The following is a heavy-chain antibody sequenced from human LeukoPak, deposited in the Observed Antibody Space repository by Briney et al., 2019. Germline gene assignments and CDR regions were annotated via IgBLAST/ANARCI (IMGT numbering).Heavy chain of an antibody. CDR3: ARSGGDGYNSFDY. CDR1: GFTFSSYA. J-gene: IGHJ4*02. Sequence: GGSLRLSCAASGFTFSSYAMHWVRQAPGKGLEWVAVISYDGSNKYYADSVKGQFTISRDNSKNTLYLQMNSLRAEDTAVYYCARSGGDGYNSFDYWGQGTLVTVSS. V-gene: IGHV3-30-3*01. D-gene: IGHD5-24*01. CDR2: ISYDGSNK.